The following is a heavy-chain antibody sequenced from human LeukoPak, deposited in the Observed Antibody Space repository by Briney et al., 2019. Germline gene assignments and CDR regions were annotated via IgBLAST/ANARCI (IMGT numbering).Heavy chain of an antibody. CDR2: ISSSSSYI. D-gene: IGHD2-2*01. V-gene: IGHV3-21*01. CDR3: ARAGGDCSSTSCYSIPLDY. Sequence: PGGSLRLSCAASGFTFSSYSMNWVRQAPGKGLEWVSSISSSSSYIYYADSVKGRFTISRDNAKNSLYLQMNSLRAEDTAVYYCARAGGDCSSTSCYSIPLDYWGQGTLVTVSS. CDR1: GFTFSSYS. J-gene: IGHJ4*02.